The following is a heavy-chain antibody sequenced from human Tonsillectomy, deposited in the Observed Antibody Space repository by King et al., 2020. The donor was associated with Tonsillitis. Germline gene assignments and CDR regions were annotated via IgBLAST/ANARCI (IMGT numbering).Heavy chain of an antibody. V-gene: IGHV4-38-2*01. J-gene: IGHJ3*02. CDR1: GYSISSGYY. CDR2: IYHSGST. D-gene: IGHD2-15*01. CDR3: ARLPGIVVVGADLPNAFDI. Sequence: QLQESGPGLVKPSETLSLTCAVSGYSISSGYYWGWIRQPPGKGLEWIGSIYHSGSTYYNPSLKSRVTISVDTSKNQFSLKLSSVADAEPAVYYCARLPGIVVVGADLPNAFDIRGQGTMVTVSS.